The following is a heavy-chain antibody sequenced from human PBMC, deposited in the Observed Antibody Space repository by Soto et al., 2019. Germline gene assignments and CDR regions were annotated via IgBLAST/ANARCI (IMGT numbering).Heavy chain of an antibody. D-gene: IGHD1-26*01. J-gene: IGHJ4*02. Sequence: ESGGGVVPPGRSLRLSCAASGFTFSSYGMHWVRQAPGKGLEWVAVISYDGSNKYYADSVKGRFTISRDNSKNTLYLQMNSLRAEDTAVYYCAKISTIADWELRDYWGQGTLVTVSS. V-gene: IGHV3-30*18. CDR1: GFTFSSYG. CDR3: AKISTIADWELRDY. CDR2: ISYDGSNK.